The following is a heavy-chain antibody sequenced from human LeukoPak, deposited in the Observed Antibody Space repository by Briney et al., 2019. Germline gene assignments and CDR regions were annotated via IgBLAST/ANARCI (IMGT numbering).Heavy chain of an antibody. CDR2: INSDESTT. D-gene: IGHD2-2*01. J-gene: IGHJ3*02. CDR1: GFTFSSYW. V-gene: IGHV3-74*01. CDR3: ARWVSTSYDAFDI. Sequence: GGSLRLSCAASGFTFSSYWMHWVRQAPGKGLVWVSRINSDESTTTYADSVKGRFTISRDNSKNTLYLQMGSLRAEDMAVYYCARWVSTSYDAFDIWGQGTMVTVSS.